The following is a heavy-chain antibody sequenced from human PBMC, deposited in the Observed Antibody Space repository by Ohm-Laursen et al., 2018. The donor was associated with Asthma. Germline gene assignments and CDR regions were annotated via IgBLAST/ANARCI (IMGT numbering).Heavy chain of an antibody. V-gene: IGHV3-21*01. CDR3: ARIGPEWELPGREYSLHH. CDR1: GYSFSLYS. J-gene: IGHJ1*01. D-gene: IGHD1-26*01. Sequence: SLRLSCAASGYSFSLYSIHWIRQAPGKGLQWVASISTASTFIYYADSVRGRFTTSRDNAKNLVYLQMDSLRGDDTALYYCARIGPEWELPGREYSLHHWGEGTLVTVSS. CDR2: ISTASTFI.